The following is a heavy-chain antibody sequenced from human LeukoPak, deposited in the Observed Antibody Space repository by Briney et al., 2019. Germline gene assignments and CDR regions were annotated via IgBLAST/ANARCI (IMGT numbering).Heavy chain of an antibody. J-gene: IGHJ6*04. CDR3: ARTGFLRYYYYGMDV. V-gene: IGHV3-48*03. Sequence: PGGSLRLSCGASGFTFSSYEMNWVRQAPGKGLEWVSYISSSGSTIYYADSVKGRFTISRDNAKNSLYLQMNSLRAEDTAVYYCARTGFLRYYYYGMDVWGKGTTVTVSS. D-gene: IGHD2/OR15-2a*01. CDR2: ISSSGSTI. CDR1: GFTFSSYE.